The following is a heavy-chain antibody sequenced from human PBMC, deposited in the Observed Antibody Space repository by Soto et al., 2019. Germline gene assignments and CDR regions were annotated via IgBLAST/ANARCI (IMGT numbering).Heavy chain of an antibody. Sequence: SETLSLTCTVSGGSISSYYWSWIRQPPGKGLEWIGYIYYSGSTNYNPSLKSRVTISVDTSKNQFSLKLSSVTAADTAVYYCARDGGVLRFLEWLSWGQGTLVTVSS. V-gene: IGHV4-59*12. CDR1: GGSISSYY. D-gene: IGHD3-3*01. CDR2: IYYSGST. J-gene: IGHJ5*02. CDR3: ARDGGVLRFLEWLS.